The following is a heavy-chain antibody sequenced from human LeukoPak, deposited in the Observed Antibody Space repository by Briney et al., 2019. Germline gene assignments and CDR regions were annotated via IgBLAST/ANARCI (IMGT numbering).Heavy chain of an antibody. J-gene: IGHJ1*01. D-gene: IGHD3-3*01. CDR2: IYTSGST. V-gene: IGHV4-4*07. CDR1: GGSISSYY. CDR3: ATEDYDFWSGPLIFQH. Sequence: MPSETLSLXCTVSGGSISSYYWRWIRQPAGKGLESIGRIYTSGSTNYNPSLKSRVTMSVDTSKNQFSLKLSSVTAADTAVYYCATEDYDFWSGPLIFQHWGQGTLVTVSS.